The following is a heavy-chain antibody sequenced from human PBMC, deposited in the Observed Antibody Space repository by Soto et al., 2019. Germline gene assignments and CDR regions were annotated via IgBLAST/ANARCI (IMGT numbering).Heavy chain of an antibody. CDR1: GYTFPSYG. CDR3: AREMVRGVGSDY. CDR2: ISTYNGNT. V-gene: IGHV1-18*01. Sequence: GASVKVSCKASGYTFPSYGISWVRQAPGQGLEWMGWISTYNGNTKYAQKLQGRVTMTTDTSTSTAYMELRSLRSDDTAVFYCAREMVRGVGSDYWGQGPWSPSPQ. J-gene: IGHJ4*02. D-gene: IGHD3-10*01.